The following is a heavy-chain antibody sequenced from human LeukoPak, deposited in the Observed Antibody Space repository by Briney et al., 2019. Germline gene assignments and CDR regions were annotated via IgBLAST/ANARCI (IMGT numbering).Heavy chain of an antibody. V-gene: IGHV4-34*01. Sequence: PSETLSLTCAVYGGSFSGYYWSWIRQPPGKGLEWIGEINHGGSTNYNPSLKSRVTISVDTSKNQFSLKLSSVTAADTAVYYCAREDYGSGTRGAFDIWGQGTMVTVSS. D-gene: IGHD3-10*01. CDR1: GGSFSGYY. J-gene: IGHJ3*02. CDR2: INHGGST. CDR3: AREDYGSGTRGAFDI.